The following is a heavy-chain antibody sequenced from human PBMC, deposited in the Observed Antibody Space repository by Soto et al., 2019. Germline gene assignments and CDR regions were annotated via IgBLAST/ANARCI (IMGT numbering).Heavy chain of an antibody. CDR1: GYIFTGNY. J-gene: IGHJ4*02. V-gene: IGHV1-2*04. Sequence: VKLSCKVSGYIFTGNYIHWVRQAPGQGLEWMGWINPDNGATDYAQKFQDWVTMTRDTSMSTAFIEFRRLKLDDTAVYYCTRGRGRGWYPTSAFGFWGKGTSVTVSS. CDR3: TRGRGRGWYPTSAFGF. CDR2: INPDNGAT. D-gene: IGHD6-19*01.